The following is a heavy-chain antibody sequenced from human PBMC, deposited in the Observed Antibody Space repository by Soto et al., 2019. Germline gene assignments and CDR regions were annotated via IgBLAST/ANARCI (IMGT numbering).Heavy chain of an antibody. CDR1: GFTFTNYP. V-gene: IGHV3-23*01. J-gene: IGHJ4*02. CDR2: ISGSGGST. CDR3: AKRPLKFEGSYFDY. Sequence: EVQVLDSGGGLVQPGGSLRLSCAASGFTFTNYPMAWVRQAPAKGLEWVSTISGSGGSTFYADSVKGWFTISRDNSKNTVYLQMNSLRVEDTAVYYCAKRPLKFEGSYFDYWGQGTLVTVSS. D-gene: IGHD3-10*01.